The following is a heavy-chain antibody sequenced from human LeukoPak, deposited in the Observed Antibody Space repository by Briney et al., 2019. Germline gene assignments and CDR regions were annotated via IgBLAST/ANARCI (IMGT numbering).Heavy chain of an antibody. CDR3: ARWYGGNSPYYYYGMDV. CDR1: GYTFTSYG. Sequence: ASVKVSCKASGYTFTSYGISWVRQAPGQGLEWMGWISAYNGNTNYAQKLQGRVTMTTDTSTSTAYMELRSLRSDDTAVYYCARWYGGNSPYYYYGMDVWGQGTTVTVSS. D-gene: IGHD4-23*01. CDR2: ISAYNGNT. V-gene: IGHV1-18*01. J-gene: IGHJ6*02.